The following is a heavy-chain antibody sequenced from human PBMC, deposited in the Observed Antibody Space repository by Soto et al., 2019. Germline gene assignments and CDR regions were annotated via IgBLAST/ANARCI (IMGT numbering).Heavy chain of an antibody. CDR1: GFTFGTYA. V-gene: IGHV3-23*01. CDR2: ITGSGGST. J-gene: IGHJ5*02. CDR3: AKDRSVDTRDWFDP. D-gene: IGHD5-18*01. Sequence: GGSLRLSCAASGFTFGTYAMNWVRQAPGKGLEWVSGITGSGGSTYYANSVKGRFTISRDNSENTLYLQVNSLRGDDTAVYYCAKDRSVDTRDWFDPWGQGTLVTVSS.